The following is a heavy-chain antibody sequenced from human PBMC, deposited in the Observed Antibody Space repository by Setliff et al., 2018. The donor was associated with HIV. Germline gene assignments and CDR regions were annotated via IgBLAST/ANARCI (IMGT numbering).Heavy chain of an antibody. CDR1: GVPVNNDDDY. Sequence: SETLSLTCAVSGVPVNNDDDYWGWIRQPPGKGLEWIAIIHQSGTAHKRPSLKSRVTISIDTSENLFSLKLSGVTAADTAIYYCARQVGEGKWYLDSWGHGTLVTVSS. D-gene: IGHD1-26*01. CDR2: IHQSGTA. J-gene: IGHJ4*01. V-gene: IGHV4-39*01. CDR3: ARQVGEGKWYLDS.